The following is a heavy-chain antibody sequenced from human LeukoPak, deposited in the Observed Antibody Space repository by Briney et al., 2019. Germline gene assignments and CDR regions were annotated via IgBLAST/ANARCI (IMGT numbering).Heavy chain of an antibody. CDR3: ARTMSSSHTVYGMDV. V-gene: IGHV4-28*05. Sequence: SETLSLTCAVSGYSISSSNWWGWIRQPPGKGLEWIGYIYYSGSIYYNPSLKSRVTMSVDTSKNQFSLKLSSVTAVDTAVYYCARTMSSSHTVYGMDVRGQGTTVTVSS. J-gene: IGHJ6*02. D-gene: IGHD2-2*02. CDR2: IYYSGSI. CDR1: GYSISSSNW.